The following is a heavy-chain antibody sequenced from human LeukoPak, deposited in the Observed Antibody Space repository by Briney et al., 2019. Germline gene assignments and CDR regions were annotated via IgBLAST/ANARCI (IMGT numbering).Heavy chain of an antibody. CDR1: GFTLSQYW. CDR2: VKQGGNEI. CDR3: ARGSSAAAESYFDS. J-gene: IGHJ4*02. D-gene: IGHD6-25*01. Sequence: GGSLRLSCVVSGFTLSQYWMTWVRQAPGKGLEWVANVKQGGNEIHYVESVKGRFTISRDNAKNSLYLQMNSLRAEDTAIYYCARGSSAAAESYFDSWGQGTLVTVSS. V-gene: IGHV3-7*01.